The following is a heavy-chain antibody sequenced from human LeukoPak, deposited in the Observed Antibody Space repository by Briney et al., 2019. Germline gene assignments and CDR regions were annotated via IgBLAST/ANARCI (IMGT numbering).Heavy chain of an antibody. CDR2: IRYDGSNK. CDR3: ASGSGSYRTPYYYMDV. CDR1: GFTFSSYG. V-gene: IGHV3-30*02. J-gene: IGHJ6*03. Sequence: GGSLRLSCAASGFTFSSYGMHWVRQAPGKGLEWVAFIRYDGSNKYYADSVKGRFTISRDNSKNTLYLQMNNLRAEDTAVYYCASGSGSYRTPYYYMDVWGKGTTVTVSS. D-gene: IGHD3-10*01.